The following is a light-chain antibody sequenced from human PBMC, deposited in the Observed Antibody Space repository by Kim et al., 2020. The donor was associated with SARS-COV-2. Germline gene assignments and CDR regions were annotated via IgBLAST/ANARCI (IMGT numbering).Light chain of an antibody. V-gene: IGKV1-39*01. Sequence: SESVGDRVTITGRTSQSISSYLNWYQQKPGKAPKRLIYAASSLQSGVPSRFSGSGSGTDFTLTISSLQPEDFATYYCQQSSSTSYTFGQGTKLEI. CDR3: QQSSSTSYT. CDR1: QSISSY. CDR2: AAS. J-gene: IGKJ2*01.